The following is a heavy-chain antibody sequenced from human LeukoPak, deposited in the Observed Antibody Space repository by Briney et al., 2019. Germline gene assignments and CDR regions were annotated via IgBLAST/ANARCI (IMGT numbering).Heavy chain of an antibody. CDR3: AKSLDY. CDR2: IKQDGSEK. Sequence: GGSLRLSCAASRFTFSTYAMSWVRQAPGKGLEWVANIKQDGSEKNYVDSVRGRFTISRDNSKNSLFLQMSSLRAEDTAVYYCAKSLDYWGQGTLVIVSS. V-gene: IGHV3-7*01. J-gene: IGHJ4*02. CDR1: RFTFSTYA.